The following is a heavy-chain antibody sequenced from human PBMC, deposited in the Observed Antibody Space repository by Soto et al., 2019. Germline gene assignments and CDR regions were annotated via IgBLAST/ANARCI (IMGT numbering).Heavy chain of an antibody. CDR1: GFTFSSYW. CDR3: ARAPRGYSSSSAFDI. Sequence: GGSLRLSCAASGFTFSSYWISWVRQAPGKGLEWVANIKQDGSEKYYVDSVKGRFTISRDNAKNSLYLQMNSLRAEDTAVYYCARAPRGYSSSSAFDIWGQGTMVTVSS. D-gene: IGHD6-6*01. J-gene: IGHJ3*02. CDR2: IKQDGSEK. V-gene: IGHV3-7*01.